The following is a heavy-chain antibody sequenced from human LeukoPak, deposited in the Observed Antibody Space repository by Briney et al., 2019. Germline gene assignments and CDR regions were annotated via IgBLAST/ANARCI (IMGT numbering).Heavy chain of an antibody. CDR1: GGTFSSYA. CDR2: IIPIFGTA. V-gene: IGHV1-69*05. J-gene: IGHJ4*02. CDR3: AREDSSGWYAMGR. Sequence: SVKVSCKASGGTFSSYAISWVRQAPGQGLEWMGGIIPIFGTANYAQKFQGRVTITTDESTSTAYMELSSLRSEDTAVYYCAREDSSGWYAMGRWGQETLVTVSS. D-gene: IGHD6-19*01.